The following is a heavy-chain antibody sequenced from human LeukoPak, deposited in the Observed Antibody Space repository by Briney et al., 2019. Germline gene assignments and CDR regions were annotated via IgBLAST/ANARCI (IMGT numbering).Heavy chain of an antibody. CDR1: GFTFSDYY. CDR3: AKVIIVVVPAAQYYFDY. V-gene: IGHV3-23*01. D-gene: IGHD2-2*01. CDR2: ISGSGGST. J-gene: IGHJ4*02. Sequence: AGGSLRLSCAASGFTFSDYYMSWVRQAPGKGLEWVSAISGSGGSTYYADSVKGRFTISRDNSKNTLYLQMNSLRAEDTAVYYCAKVIIVVVPAAQYYFDYWGQGTLVTVSP.